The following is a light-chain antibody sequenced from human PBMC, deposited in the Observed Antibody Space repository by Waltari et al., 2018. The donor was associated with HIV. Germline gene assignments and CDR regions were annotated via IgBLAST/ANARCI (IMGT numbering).Light chain of an antibody. CDR2: EST. Sequence: QSMLTQPPSVSGAPGQRVTISCSGSSSNIGARYDVHWYQHIPGTAPKLLIYESTNRPSGVPDRFSASTSGNSASLAITGLQAEDEADYYCQSFDSVVTSSVFGGGTKLTVL. J-gene: IGLJ2*01. CDR1: SSNIGARYD. CDR3: QSFDSVVTSSV. V-gene: IGLV1-40*01.